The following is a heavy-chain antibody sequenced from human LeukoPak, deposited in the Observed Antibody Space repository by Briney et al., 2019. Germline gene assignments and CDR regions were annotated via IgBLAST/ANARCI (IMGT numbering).Heavy chain of an antibody. Sequence: GGSLRLSCAASGFTFNNTWMTWVRQTPGKGLEWVARIKSKTDGGTTDYAAPVKGRFTILRDDSKNTLYLQMNSLKTEDTAVYYCSTVGVYWGQGTLVTVSS. CDR1: GFTFNNTW. J-gene: IGHJ4*02. CDR2: IKSKTDGGTT. CDR3: STVGVY. V-gene: IGHV3-15*01. D-gene: IGHD3-16*01.